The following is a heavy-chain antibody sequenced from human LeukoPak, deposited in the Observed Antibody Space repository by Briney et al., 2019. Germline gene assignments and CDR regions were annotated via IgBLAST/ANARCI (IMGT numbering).Heavy chain of an antibody. Sequence: GGSLRLSCAASGFTFSSYGMHWVRQAPGKGLEWVAVISYDGSNKYYADSVKGRFTISRDNSKNTLYLQMNSLRAEDTAVYYCAKDASHSSGWYSSPSAVDYWGQGTLVTVSS. D-gene: IGHD6-19*01. V-gene: IGHV3-30*18. CDR3: AKDASHSSGWYSSPSAVDY. CDR2: ISYDGSNK. CDR1: GFTFSSYG. J-gene: IGHJ4*02.